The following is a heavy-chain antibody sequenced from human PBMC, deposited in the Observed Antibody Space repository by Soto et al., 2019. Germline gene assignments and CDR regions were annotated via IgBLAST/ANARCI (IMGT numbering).Heavy chain of an antibody. V-gene: IGHV1-18*01. CDR1: GYTFTSYG. J-gene: IGHJ6*02. Sequence: ASVKVSCKASGYTFTSYGISWVRQAPGQGLEWMGWISAYNGNTNYAQKLQGRVTMTTDTSTSTAYMELRSLRSDDTAVYYCARDQERYFDWLPDYYYYGMDVWAKGPRSPSP. D-gene: IGHD3-9*01. CDR2: ISAYNGNT. CDR3: ARDQERYFDWLPDYYYYGMDV.